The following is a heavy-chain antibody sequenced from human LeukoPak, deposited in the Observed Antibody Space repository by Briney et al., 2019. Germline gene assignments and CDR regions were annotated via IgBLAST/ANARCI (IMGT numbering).Heavy chain of an antibody. CDR1: GFTFGSYA. Sequence: GGSLRLSCAASGFTFGSYAMTWVRQAPGKGLEWVSGINTYGDSTYFADSVEGRFTISRDNSKDTLYLQMNSLRAEDTAIYYCAKSTLHPRDAFDIWGQGTMVTVSS. CDR3: AKSTLHPRDAFDI. J-gene: IGHJ3*02. V-gene: IGHV3-23*01. D-gene: IGHD3-10*01. CDR2: INTYGDST.